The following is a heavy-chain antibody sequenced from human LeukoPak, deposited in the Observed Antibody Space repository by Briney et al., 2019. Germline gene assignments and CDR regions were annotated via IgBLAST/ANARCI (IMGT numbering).Heavy chain of an antibody. J-gene: IGHJ4*02. V-gene: IGHV3-48*03. D-gene: IGHD3-22*01. CDR1: GFTFSSYE. Sequence: GGSLGLSCAASGFTFSSYEMNWVRQAPGKGLEWISYISSSGSSMSYADSVKGRFTISRDNAKNSMYLQMTSLRAGDAAVYYCARGYYSDTTGYNPLDHWGQGTLVTVSS. CDR2: ISSSGSSM. CDR3: ARGYYSDTTGYNPLDH.